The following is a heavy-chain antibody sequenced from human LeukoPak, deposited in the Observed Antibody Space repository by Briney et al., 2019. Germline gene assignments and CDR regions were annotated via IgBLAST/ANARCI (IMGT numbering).Heavy chain of an antibody. V-gene: IGHV3-49*04. D-gene: IGHD3-3*01. CDR1: GFTFGDYA. CDR2: IRRKANGGTT. Sequence: GRSLRLSCTASGFTFGDYAMSWVRQAPGKGQEWVGFIRRKANGGTTEYAASVKGRFTISRDDSKSIAYLQMNSLKTEDTAVYYCTSGLYYDSWSDLFDYWGQGTLVTVSS. J-gene: IGHJ4*02. CDR3: TSGLYYDSWSDLFDY.